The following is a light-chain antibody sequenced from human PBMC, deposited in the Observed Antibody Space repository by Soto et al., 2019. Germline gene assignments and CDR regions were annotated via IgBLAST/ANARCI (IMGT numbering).Light chain of an antibody. J-gene: IGKJ5*01. V-gene: IGKV1-39*01. Sequence: DIQMTQSPSSLSASVGDRVTITCRASQCISSYLNWYQQKLGKAPNLLIYAASSLQSGVPSRFSGSGSGTDFTLTISSLQPEDFATYYCQHSYSIPITFGQGTRLEIK. CDR1: QCISSY. CDR2: AAS. CDR3: QHSYSIPIT.